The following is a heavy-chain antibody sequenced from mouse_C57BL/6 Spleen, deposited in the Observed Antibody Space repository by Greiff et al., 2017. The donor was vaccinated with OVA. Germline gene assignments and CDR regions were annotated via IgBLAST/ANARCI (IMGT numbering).Heavy chain of an antibody. D-gene: IGHD3-3*01. CDR3: GGDGAY. J-gene: IGHJ3*01. CDR1: GYTFTSYW. V-gene: IGHV1-69*01. Sequence: QVQLQQPGAELVMPGASVKLSCKASGYTFTSYWMHWVKQRPGQGLEWIGEIDPSDSYTNYNQKFKGKSTLTVDKSSSTAYMQLSSLTSEDSAVYFCGGDGAYWGQGTLVTVSA. CDR2: IDPSDSYT.